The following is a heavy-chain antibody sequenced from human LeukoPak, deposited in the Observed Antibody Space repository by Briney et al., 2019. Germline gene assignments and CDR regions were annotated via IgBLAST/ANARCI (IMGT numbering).Heavy chain of an antibody. Sequence: PSETLSLTCTVSGGSISSYYWSWIRQPPGKGLEWIGYIYYSGSTNYNPSLKSRVTISVDTSKNQFSLKLSSVTAADTAVYYCARHRITMSYDAFDIWGQGTMVTVSS. CDR2: IYYSGST. D-gene: IGHD3-10*02. CDR1: GGSISSYY. J-gene: IGHJ3*02. V-gene: IGHV4-59*08. CDR3: ARHRITMSYDAFDI.